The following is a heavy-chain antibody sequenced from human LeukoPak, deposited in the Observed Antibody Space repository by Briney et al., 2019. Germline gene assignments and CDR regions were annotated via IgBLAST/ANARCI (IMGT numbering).Heavy chain of an antibody. CDR3: ARDRYDILTGYYMLDY. CDR2: IYYSGST. CDR1: GGSFSGYY. J-gene: IGHJ4*02. V-gene: IGHV4-59*01. Sequence: PSETLSLTCAVYGGSFSGYYWSWIRQPPGKGLEWIGYIYYSGSTNYNPFLKSRVTISVDTSKNQFSLKLSSVTAADTAVYYCARDRYDILTGYYMLDYWGQGTLVTVSS. D-gene: IGHD3-9*01.